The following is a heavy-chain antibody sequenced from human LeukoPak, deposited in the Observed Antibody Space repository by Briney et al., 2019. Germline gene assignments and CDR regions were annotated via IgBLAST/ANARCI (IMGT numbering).Heavy chain of an antibody. D-gene: IGHD3-22*01. V-gene: IGHV3-23*01. CDR3: ANPTYYYDSSDEIDY. Sequence: PGGSLRLSCAASGFTFSSYAMSWVRQAPGKGLEWVSAISGSGGSTYYADPVKGRFTISRDNSKNTLYLQMNSLRAEDTAVYYCANPTYYYDSSDEIDYWGQGTLVTVSS. J-gene: IGHJ4*02. CDR1: GFTFSSYA. CDR2: ISGSGGST.